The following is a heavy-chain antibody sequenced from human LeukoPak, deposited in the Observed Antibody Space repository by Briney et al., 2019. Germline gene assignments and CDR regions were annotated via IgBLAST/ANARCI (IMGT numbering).Heavy chain of an antibody. V-gene: IGHV3-74*01. CDR2: IKSDGSST. CDR1: GFTFSSYW. D-gene: IGHD1-26*01. J-gene: IGHJ3*02. Sequence: PGGSLRLSCAASGFTFSSYWMHWVRQAPGKGLVWVSRIKSDGSSTSYVDSVKGRFTISRDNAKNTLYLQINSLRAEDTALYYCARDLGATTALDDFDIWGQGTMVTVSS. CDR3: ARDLGATTALDDFDI.